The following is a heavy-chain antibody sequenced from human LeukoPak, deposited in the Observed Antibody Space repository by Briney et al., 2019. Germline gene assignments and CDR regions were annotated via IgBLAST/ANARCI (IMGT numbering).Heavy chain of an antibody. Sequence: GGSLRLSCAASGFTFRSYSMSWVRQAPGKGLEWVSSISDDSNYIYYADSVEGRFTISRDNAKNSLYLQMNSLRAEDTAVYYCARDTPGYSSSWFDYYYYYGMDVWGQGTTVTVSS. CDR1: GFTFRSYS. CDR3: ARDTPGYSSSWFDYYYYYGMDV. D-gene: IGHD6-13*01. V-gene: IGHV3-21*01. J-gene: IGHJ6*02. CDR2: ISDDSNYI.